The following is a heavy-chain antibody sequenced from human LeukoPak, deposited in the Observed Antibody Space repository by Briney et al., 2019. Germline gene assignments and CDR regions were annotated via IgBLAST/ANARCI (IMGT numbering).Heavy chain of an antibody. Sequence: ASVKVSCKASGYSFTDYYMHWVRQAPGQGLEWMEWINPNSGVTNYAQKFQGWVTMTRDTSISTAYMELNRLKSDDTAVYYCARVTLIYGSGSYYQSPLAYWGQGTLVTVSS. J-gene: IGHJ4*02. V-gene: IGHV1-2*04. CDR1: GYSFTDYY. CDR2: INPNSGVT. CDR3: ARVTLIYGSGSYYQSPLAY. D-gene: IGHD3-10*01.